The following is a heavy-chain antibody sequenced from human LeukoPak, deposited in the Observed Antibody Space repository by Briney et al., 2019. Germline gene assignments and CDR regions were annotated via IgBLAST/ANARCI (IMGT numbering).Heavy chain of an antibody. V-gene: IGHV4-59*08. CDR2: IYYSGST. J-gene: IGHJ4*02. CDR1: GGSISSYY. CDR3: ARGGSYYGY. Sequence: ASETLSLTCSVSGGSISSYYWSWIRQPPGKGLEWIGHIYYSGSTNYNPSLKSRVTISLDTSKSQFSLQLSSVTAADTAVYYCARGGSYYGYWGQGTLVTVSS. D-gene: IGHD1-26*01.